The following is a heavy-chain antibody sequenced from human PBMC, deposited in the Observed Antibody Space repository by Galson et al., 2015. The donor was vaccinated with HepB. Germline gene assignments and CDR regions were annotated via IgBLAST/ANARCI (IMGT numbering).Heavy chain of an antibody. V-gene: IGHV3-49*03. D-gene: IGHD4-11*01. Sequence: SLRLSCAASGFTFGDYAMSWFRQAPGKGLGWVGFIRSKAYGGTTEYAASVKGRFTISSDDSKSIAYLQMNSLKTEDTAVYYCTRACMTTVLRASCSDAFDIWGQGTMVAVSS. CDR2: IRSKAYGGTT. J-gene: IGHJ3*02. CDR3: TRACMTTVLRASCSDAFDI. CDR1: GFTFGDYA.